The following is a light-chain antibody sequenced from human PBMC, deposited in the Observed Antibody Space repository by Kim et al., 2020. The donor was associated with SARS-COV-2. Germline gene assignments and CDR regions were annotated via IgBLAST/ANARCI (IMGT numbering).Light chain of an antibody. CDR1: QSVTSNY. CDR2: AAS. V-gene: IGKV3-20*01. CDR3: HQYDRSPRT. J-gene: IGKJ1*01. Sequence: ETVLTQSPGTLSLSPGERATLSCRASQSVTSNYLAWYQQKVGQAPRLLIYAASSRATGIPDRFSGSGSGTDFTLTISRLEPEDFAVYSCHQYDRSPRTFGQGTKLEI.